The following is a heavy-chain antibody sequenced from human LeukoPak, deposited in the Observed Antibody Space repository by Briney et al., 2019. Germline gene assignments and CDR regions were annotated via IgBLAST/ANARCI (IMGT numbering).Heavy chain of an antibody. CDR3: ARGNRWFGELSPNWFDP. CDR1: GYSFTSYW. Sequence: GESLKISCKGSGYSFTSYWIGWVRQMPGKGLEWMGIIYPGDSDTRYSPSFQGQVTISADKSISTAYLQWSSLKASDTAVYYCARGNRWFGELSPNWFDPWGQGTLVTVSS. V-gene: IGHV5-51*01. D-gene: IGHD3-10*01. CDR2: IYPGDSDT. J-gene: IGHJ5*02.